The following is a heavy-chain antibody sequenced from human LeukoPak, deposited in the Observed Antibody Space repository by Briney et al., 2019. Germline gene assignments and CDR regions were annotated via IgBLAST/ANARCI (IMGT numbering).Heavy chain of an antibody. Sequence: GVSPRLSCVASGFAFSNYAMSWVRQAPGKGLEWVSGISGSGDSTYYADSVKGRFTISRDNSKNTLYLQMNSLRAEDTAVYYCVRVSGSGSSHLAYYYGMDVWGQGTTVTVSS. CDR2: ISGSGDST. D-gene: IGHD1-26*01. CDR1: GFAFSNYA. CDR3: VRVSGSGSSHLAYYYGMDV. J-gene: IGHJ6*02. V-gene: IGHV3-23*01.